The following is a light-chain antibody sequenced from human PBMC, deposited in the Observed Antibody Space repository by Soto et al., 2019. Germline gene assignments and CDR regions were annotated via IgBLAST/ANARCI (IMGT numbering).Light chain of an antibody. V-gene: IGKV1D-12*01. J-gene: IGKJ4*01. CDR1: QGVSTW. CDR3: HQTTSCPLP. CDR2: AAS. Sequence: DIQMTQSPSSVSASVGDRVTITCRASQGVSTWLAWYQQKPGKAPNLLIYAASSLRSGVPSRFSGSGSGTDFPLTLSRLQPEDCATYYCHQTTSCPLPFGGGTQVEI.